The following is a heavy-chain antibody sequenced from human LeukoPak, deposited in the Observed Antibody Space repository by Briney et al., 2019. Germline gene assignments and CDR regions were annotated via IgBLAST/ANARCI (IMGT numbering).Heavy chain of an antibody. CDR1: GYSFTSYW. Sequence: GESLKISCKGSGYSFTSYWIGWVRQVPGKGLEWMGIIYPDDSDTRYSPSFQGQVTISADKSINTAYLQWSSLKASDTAMYYCACSRRDGYNLFDYWGQGTLVTVSS. CDR3: ACSRRDGYNLFDY. V-gene: IGHV5-51*01. J-gene: IGHJ4*02. CDR2: IYPDDSDT. D-gene: IGHD5-24*01.